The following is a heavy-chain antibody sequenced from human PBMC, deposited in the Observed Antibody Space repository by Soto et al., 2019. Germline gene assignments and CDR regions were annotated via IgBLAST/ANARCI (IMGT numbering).Heavy chain of an antibody. CDR3: AKGSYSSYYYYGMDV. V-gene: IGHV3-23*01. CDR1: GFTFSSYA. Sequence: GGSLRLSCAASGFTFSSYAMRWVRQAPGKGLEWVSAISGSGGSTYYADSVKGRFTISRDNSKNTLYLQMNSLRAEDTAVYYCAKGSYSSYYYYGMDVWGQGTTVTVSS. J-gene: IGHJ6*02. CDR2: ISGSGGST. D-gene: IGHD1-26*01.